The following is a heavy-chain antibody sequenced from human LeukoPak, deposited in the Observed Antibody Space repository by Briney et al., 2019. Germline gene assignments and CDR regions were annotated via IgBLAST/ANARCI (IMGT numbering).Heavy chain of an antibody. D-gene: IGHD6-19*01. CDR2: ISYDGGNK. J-gene: IGHJ4*02. Sequence: PGGSLRLSCAASGFTFNSYEMNWVRQAPGKGLEWVAVISYDGGNKHYADSVKGRFTISRDNSKNTLYLQMNSLRGEDTAVYYCAKDPGVQWRVPYYFDYCGQGTLVTVSS. CDR1: GFTFNSYE. V-gene: IGHV3-30*18. CDR3: AKDPGVQWRVPYYFDY.